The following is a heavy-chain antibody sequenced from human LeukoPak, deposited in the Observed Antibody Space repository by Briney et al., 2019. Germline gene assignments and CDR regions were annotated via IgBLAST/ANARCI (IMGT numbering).Heavy chain of an antibody. CDR3: ARLYYYGSGSYKAGWFDP. D-gene: IGHD3-10*01. J-gene: IGHJ5*02. Sequence: SETLSLTCTVSGGSISSSTYYWGWIRQPPGKGLEWIGSIYYSGSTYYNPSLKSRVTISVDTSKNQFSLKLSSVTAADTAVYYCARLYYYGSGSYKAGWFDPWGQGTLVTVSS. CDR1: GGSISSSTYY. V-gene: IGHV4-39*07. CDR2: IYYSGST.